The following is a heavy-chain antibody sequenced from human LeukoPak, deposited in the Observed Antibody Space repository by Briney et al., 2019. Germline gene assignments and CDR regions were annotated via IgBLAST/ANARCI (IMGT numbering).Heavy chain of an antibody. J-gene: IGHJ4*02. CDR1: GRTFSSYA. V-gene: IGHV1-69*13. D-gene: IGHD6-13*01. CDR3: AREGIAAAGKYYFDY. Sequence: ASVKVSCKASGRTFSSYAISWVRQAPGQGLEWMGGIIPIFGTANYAQKFQGRVTITADESTSTAYMELSSLRSEDTAVYYCAREGIAAAGKYYFDYWGQGTLVTVSS. CDR2: IIPIFGTA.